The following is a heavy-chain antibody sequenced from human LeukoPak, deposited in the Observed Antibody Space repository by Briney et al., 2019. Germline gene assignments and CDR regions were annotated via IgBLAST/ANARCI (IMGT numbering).Heavy chain of an antibody. CDR1: GYTFTGYY. Sequence: ASVKVSCKASGYTFTGYYMHWVRQAPGQGLEWMGWINPNSGGTNYAQKFQGWVTMTRDTSISTAYMELSRLRSDDTAVYYCARARRDIVVRFDYWGQGTLVTVSS. D-gene: IGHD2-2*01. CDR2: INPNSGGT. V-gene: IGHV1-2*04. CDR3: ARARRDIVVRFDY. J-gene: IGHJ4*02.